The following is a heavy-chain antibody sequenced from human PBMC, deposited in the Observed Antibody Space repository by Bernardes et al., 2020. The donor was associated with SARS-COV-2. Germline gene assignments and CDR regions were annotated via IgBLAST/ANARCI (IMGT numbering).Heavy chain of an antibody. D-gene: IGHD4-17*01. CDR1: GFSVSSNY. V-gene: IGHV3-66*02. CDR3: ARVTTVTTHKLIDKGPIDY. CDR2: IYSAGAI. Sequence: GGSLRLSCAASGFSVSSNYRNWVRQAPGKGLEWISVIYSAGAIFYPDSVEGRFTITRDDTKNMVYLQMNSLRPEDTAVYYCARVTTVTTHKLIDKGPIDYWGQGTLSTVSS. J-gene: IGHJ4*02.